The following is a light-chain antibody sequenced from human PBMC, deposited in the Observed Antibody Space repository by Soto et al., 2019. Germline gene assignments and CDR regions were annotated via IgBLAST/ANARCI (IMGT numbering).Light chain of an antibody. CDR2: GAS. J-gene: IGKJ2*01. CDR1: QRVSRN. V-gene: IGKV3-15*01. Sequence: EILVTQSPATLSVSPGERATLSCRASQRVSRNFAWYRQKPGQAPTLLIYGASTRATGIPARFSGSGSGTEFTLTISSLQSEDFAVYYCQQYNNWPYTFGQGTKLEIK. CDR3: QQYNNWPYT.